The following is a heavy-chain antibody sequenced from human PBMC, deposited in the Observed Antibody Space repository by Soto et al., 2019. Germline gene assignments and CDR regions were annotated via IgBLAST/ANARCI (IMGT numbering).Heavy chain of an antibody. CDR1: GFTFGDYA. D-gene: IGHD3-3*01. V-gene: IGHV3-49*03. J-gene: IGHJ4*02. Sequence: GGSLRLSCTASGFTFGDYAMSWFRQAPGKGLEWVGFIRSKAYGGTTEYAASVKGRFTISRDDSKSIAYLQMNSLKTEDTAVYYCTSERFLEWLLFWGQGTLVTVSS. CDR2: IRSKAYGGTT. CDR3: TSERFLEWLLF.